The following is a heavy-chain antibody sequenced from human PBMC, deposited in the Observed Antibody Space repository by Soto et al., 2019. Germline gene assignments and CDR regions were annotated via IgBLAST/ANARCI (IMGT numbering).Heavy chain of an antibody. CDR3: AREDFVDYSKYGMDV. CDR2: IYTSGST. V-gene: IGHV4-4*07. CDR1: GGSISGGSISTYY. Sequence: PSETLSLTCTVSGGSISGGSISTYYWTWIRQPAGKGLERIGRIYTSGSTNYNPSLKNRVTVSVDTSKNQFSLKLRSVTAADTAVYYCAREDFVDYSKYGMDVWGQGTTVTVSS. J-gene: IGHJ6*02. D-gene: IGHD3-16*01.